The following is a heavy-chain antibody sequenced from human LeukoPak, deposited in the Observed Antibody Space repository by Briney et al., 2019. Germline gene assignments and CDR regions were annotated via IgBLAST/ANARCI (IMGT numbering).Heavy chain of an antibody. D-gene: IGHD3-10*01. Sequence: ASVKVSCKASGYTFTGYYMHWVRQAPGQGLEWMGWINPNSGGTNYAQKFQGWVTMTRDTSISTAYMELNRLRSDDTAVYYCARGYYYGSGTYPNWFDPWGQGTLVTVSS. CDR2: INPNSGGT. CDR3: ARGYYYGSGTYPNWFDP. J-gene: IGHJ5*02. CDR1: GYTFTGYY. V-gene: IGHV1-2*04.